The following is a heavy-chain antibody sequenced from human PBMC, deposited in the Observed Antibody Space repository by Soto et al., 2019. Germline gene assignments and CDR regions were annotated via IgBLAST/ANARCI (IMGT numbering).Heavy chain of an antibody. CDR1: CCSISSSSFY. V-gene: IGHV4-39*01. CDR2: IYYSGST. Sequence: SGTPSLTFPVSCCSISSSSFYWGWVRQPPGKGLEWIGSIYYSGSTYYNPSLKSRVTISVDTSKNQFSLKLSSVTAADTAVYYCARHRGTISLTDYWGQGTLVTVSS. J-gene: IGHJ4*02. D-gene: IGHD3-9*01. CDR3: ARHRGTISLTDY.